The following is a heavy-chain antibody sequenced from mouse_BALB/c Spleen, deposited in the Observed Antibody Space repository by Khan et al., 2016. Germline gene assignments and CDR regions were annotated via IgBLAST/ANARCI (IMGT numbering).Heavy chain of an antibody. J-gene: IGHJ2*01. CDR2: IHYGGTT. Sequence: EVQLQESGPDLAKPSQSLSLTCTVTGYSITSGYNWHWIRQFPGNKLEWMGYIHYGGTTNYNPSLKSRISISRDTSKNQFFLQLNSVTTVDTATYYVAGAPGIFEYWGPCTTLTVSS. D-gene: IGHD4-1*01. V-gene: IGHV3-1*02. CDR1: GYSITSGYN. CDR3: AGAPGIFEY.